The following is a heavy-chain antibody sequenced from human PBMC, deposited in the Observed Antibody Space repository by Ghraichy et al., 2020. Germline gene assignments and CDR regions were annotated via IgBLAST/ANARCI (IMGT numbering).Heavy chain of an antibody. V-gene: IGHV4-30-2*01. D-gene: IGHD6-19*01. CDR3: ARAERKAVAGGGFDP. CDR2: ISRGGTT. Sequence: SETLSLTCGVSGGSITSGDYSWNWIRQPPGKGLEWIGSISRGGTTYYNPSLKNRVTLSVDTWQKQFSLRLSSVTAADTAVYYCARAERKAVAGGGFDPWGQATPVTVSS. CDR1: GGSITSGDYS. J-gene: IGHJ5*02.